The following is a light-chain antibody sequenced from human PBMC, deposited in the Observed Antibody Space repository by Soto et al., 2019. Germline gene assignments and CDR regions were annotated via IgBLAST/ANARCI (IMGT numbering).Light chain of an antibody. CDR2: DAS. Sequence: EIVLTQSPGTLSLSPGERATLSCRASQSVSNTYLAWYQQKPGQAPRLLIYDASSRATGIPDRFSGSGSGTDFTLTISRLEPEDFAVYYCQHYGRSPGLFTFGPGTKEDIQ. J-gene: IGKJ3*01. CDR3: QHYGRSPGLFT. V-gene: IGKV3-20*01. CDR1: QSVSNTY.